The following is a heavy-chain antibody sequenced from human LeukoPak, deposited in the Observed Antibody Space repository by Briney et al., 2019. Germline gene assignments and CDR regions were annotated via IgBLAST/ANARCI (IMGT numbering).Heavy chain of an antibody. V-gene: IGHV3-11*01. Sequence: PLXLSCAASXFXXSDXYMNWIXQXPGKGXEWXSYXSRSGSTMYYADSVKGRFTISRDNAKNSLYLQMNSLRAEDTAVYYCARGRAEITTFGVANGFDYWGQGTLVTVSS. CDR2: XSRSGSTM. CDR1: XFXXSDXY. J-gene: IGHJ4*02. D-gene: IGHD3-3*01. CDR3: ARGRAEITTFGVANGFDY.